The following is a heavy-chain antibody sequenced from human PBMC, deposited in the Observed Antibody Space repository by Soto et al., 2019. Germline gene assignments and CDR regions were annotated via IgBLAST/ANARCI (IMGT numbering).Heavy chain of an antibody. CDR1: GGTFSSYT. V-gene: IGHV1-69*04. CDR3: AREVGSGYDPLDY. J-gene: IGHJ4*02. CDR2: IIPILGIA. D-gene: IGHD5-12*01. Sequence: SVKVSCKASGGTFSSYTISWVRQAPGQGLEWMGRIIPILGIANYAQKFQGRVTITADKSTSTAYMELSSLRSEDTAVYYCAREVGSGYDPLDYWGQGTLVTVSS.